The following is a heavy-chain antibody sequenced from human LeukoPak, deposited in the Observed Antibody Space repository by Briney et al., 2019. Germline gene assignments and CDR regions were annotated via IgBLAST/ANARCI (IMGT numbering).Heavy chain of an antibody. Sequence: GGSLRLSCAASGFTFSDYYMSWIRQAPGKGLEWVSYISSSGSTIYYADSVKGRFTISRDNAKNSLYLQMNSLRAEDTAGFYCARAEYYYDSSGYYPRYYNYYYMDVWGKGTTVTVSS. J-gene: IGHJ6*03. CDR2: ISSSGSTI. CDR1: GFTFSDYY. D-gene: IGHD3-22*01. CDR3: ARAEYYYDSSGYYPRYYNYYYMDV. V-gene: IGHV3-11*04.